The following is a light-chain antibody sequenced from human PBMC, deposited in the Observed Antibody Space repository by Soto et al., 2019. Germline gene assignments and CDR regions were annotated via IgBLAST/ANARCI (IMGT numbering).Light chain of an antibody. CDR1: QAVXSN. Sequence: TQCPCTLSFTPGDRATLSCRSSQAVXSNVFWYQQKPGKATRGLIYXASILQSGVPSMFSGSGCGTDITLTISSLQPEDVATYYCQQSYSTWTFGQGTKVDIK. J-gene: IGKJ1*01. CDR3: QQSYSTWT. V-gene: IGKV1-39*01. CDR2: XAS.